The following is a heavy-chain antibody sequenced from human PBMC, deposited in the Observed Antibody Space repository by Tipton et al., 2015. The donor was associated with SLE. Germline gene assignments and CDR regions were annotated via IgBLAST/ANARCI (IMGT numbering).Heavy chain of an antibody. V-gene: IGHV4-59*01. D-gene: IGHD3-10*01. J-gene: IGHJ2*01. CDR2: IYYSGSS. CDR3: ARGTMVNLGYFDL. CDR1: GGSFSIYY. Sequence: LRLSCTVSGGSFSIYYWSWIRQPPGKGLEWIANIYYSGSSNYNPSLKGRVAISQDTSKNQFSLRLNSVTAADTAVYYCARGTMVNLGYFDLWGRGTLVTVSS.